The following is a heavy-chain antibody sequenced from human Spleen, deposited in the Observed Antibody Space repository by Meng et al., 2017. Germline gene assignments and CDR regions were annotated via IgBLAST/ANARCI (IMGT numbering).Heavy chain of an antibody. D-gene: IGHD2-2*01. J-gene: IGHJ4*02. CDR2: ISSSGSHI. CDR3: ARGGSRTVGSEYDY. Sequence: EVQLVESGGGLVMPAGSLRLFCSASGFTFSSYSMNSVRQAPGKGLEWVSSISSSGSHIYYADSVKGRFTISRDNAKNSLYLQMNSLRAEDTAVYYCARGGSRTVGSEYDYWGQGTLVTVSS. V-gene: IGHV3-21*01. CDR1: GFTFSSYS.